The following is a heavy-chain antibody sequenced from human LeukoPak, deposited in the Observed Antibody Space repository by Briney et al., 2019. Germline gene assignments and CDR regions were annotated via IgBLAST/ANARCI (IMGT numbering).Heavy chain of an antibody. V-gene: IGHV4-59*08. CDR2: IYYSGST. J-gene: IGHJ4*02. D-gene: IGHD2-15*01. CDR3: ARQTPDGGYPKF. Sequence: SETLSLTCPVSGGSISIYYWSWIRQPPGKGLEWIGYIYYSGSTNYNPSLESRVTISVDTSKNQFSLKLSSVTAADTAVYYCARQTPDGGYPKFWGQGTLVTVSS. CDR1: GGSISIYY.